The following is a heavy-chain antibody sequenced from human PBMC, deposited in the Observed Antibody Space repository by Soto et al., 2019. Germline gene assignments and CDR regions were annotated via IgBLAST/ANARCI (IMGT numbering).Heavy chain of an antibody. D-gene: IGHD6-13*01. CDR2: IYYSGST. V-gene: IGHV4-39*01. Sequence: PSETLSLTCTVSGGSISSSSYYWGWIRQPPGKGLEWTGSIYYSGSTYYNPSLKSRVTISVDTSKNQFSLKLSSVTAADTAVYYCARPQMGSSWYPSPSLDPGYFDYWGQGTLVTVSS. CDR3: ARPQMGSSWYPSPSLDPGYFDY. CDR1: GGSISSSSYY. J-gene: IGHJ4*02.